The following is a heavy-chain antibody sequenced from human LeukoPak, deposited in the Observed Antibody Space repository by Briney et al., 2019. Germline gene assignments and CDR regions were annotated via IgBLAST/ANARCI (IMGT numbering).Heavy chain of an antibody. D-gene: IGHD3-3*01. CDR3: ANHRGPITIHDAFDI. Sequence: GGSLRLSCAASGFTFSSYGMHWDRQAPGKGLERVAFIRYDGSNKYYADSVKGRFTISRDNSKNTLYLQMNSLRAEDTAVYYCANHRGPITIHDAFDIWGQGTMVTVSS. CDR1: GFTFSSYG. V-gene: IGHV3-30*02. J-gene: IGHJ3*02. CDR2: IRYDGSNK.